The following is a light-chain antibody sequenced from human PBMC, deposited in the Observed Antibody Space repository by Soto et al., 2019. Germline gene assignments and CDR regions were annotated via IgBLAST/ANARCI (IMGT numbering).Light chain of an antibody. CDR2: LNSDGSH. Sequence: QLVLTQSPSASASLGASVKLTCTLSSGHSSYAIAWHQQQPEKGPRYLMKLNSDGSHSKGDGIPDRFSGSSSGAERYLTISSLESEDGADYYCQTWGTGVVFGGGTKLTVL. J-gene: IGLJ2*01. V-gene: IGLV4-69*01. CDR3: QTWGTGVV. CDR1: SGHSSYA.